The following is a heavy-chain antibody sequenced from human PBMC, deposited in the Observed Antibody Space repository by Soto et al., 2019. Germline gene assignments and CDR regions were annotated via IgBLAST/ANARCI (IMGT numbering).Heavy chain of an antibody. V-gene: IGHV3-15*07. CDR1: GFTFSNAW. J-gene: IGHJ4*02. CDR2: SKNKTAGGTT. Sequence: EVQLVASGGGLVKHGGSLTLSCATSGFTFSNAWMNWVRQAPGKGMEWVGRSKNKTAGGTTDYAAPVKGRFTISRDSSKNTLYLQMNSLKSAGTDLYYCATDIFVVVPADDPGIDYFDSWGQGTLFTVSS. D-gene: IGHD2-2*01. CDR3: ATDIFVVVPADDPGIDYFDS.